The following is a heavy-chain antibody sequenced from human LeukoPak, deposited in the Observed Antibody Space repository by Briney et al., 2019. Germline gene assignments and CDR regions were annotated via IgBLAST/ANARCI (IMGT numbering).Heavy chain of an antibody. Sequence: GGSLRLSCAASGFTFDDYAMHWVRQAPGKGLEWVSLISWDGGSTYYADSVKGRFTISRDNSKSSLYLQMNSLRAEDTALYYCAKNNAGTRLGGYYYYMDVWGKGTTVTVSS. J-gene: IGHJ6*03. CDR3: AKNNAGTRLGGYYYYMDV. CDR2: ISWDGGST. V-gene: IGHV3-43D*03. D-gene: IGHD1-14*01. CDR1: GFTFDDYA.